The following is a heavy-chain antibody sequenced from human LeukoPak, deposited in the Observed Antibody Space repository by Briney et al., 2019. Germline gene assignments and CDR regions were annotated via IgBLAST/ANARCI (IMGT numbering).Heavy chain of an antibody. J-gene: IGHJ4*02. V-gene: IGHV3-33*01. CDR3: ARGYSSGLHFDY. CDR2: IWYDGSNK. Sequence: GGSLRLSCAASGFTFSSYGMHWVRQAPGKGLEWVAVIWYDGSNKYYADSVKGRFTISRDNAKNTLYLQMNSLRAEDTAVYYCARGYSSGLHFDYWGQGTLVTVSS. D-gene: IGHD6-19*01. CDR1: GFTFSSYG.